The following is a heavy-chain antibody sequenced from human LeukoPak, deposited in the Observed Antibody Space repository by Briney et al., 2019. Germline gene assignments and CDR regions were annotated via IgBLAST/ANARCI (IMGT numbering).Heavy chain of an antibody. Sequence: GGSLRLSCAASGFTFSSYAMNWVRQAPGKGLEWVSTISGSGDNTYYTDSVKGRFTISRDNAKNTLYLQMNSLRAEDTAVYFCVNGYTYGQYWGQGTLVTVSS. CDR1: GFTFSSYA. D-gene: IGHD5-18*01. J-gene: IGHJ4*02. CDR3: VNGYTYGQY. V-gene: IGHV3-23*01. CDR2: ISGSGDNT.